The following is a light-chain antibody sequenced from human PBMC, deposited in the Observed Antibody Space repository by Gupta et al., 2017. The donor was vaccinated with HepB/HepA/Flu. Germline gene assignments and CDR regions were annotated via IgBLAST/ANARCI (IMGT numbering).Light chain of an antibody. CDR2: GAS. Sequence: LSCRTSQSVSRNYIAWYQQKPGQAPRLLIYGASSRAPGIPYRFSGSGSGTDFTLTISRLEPEDFAVFYCQLSRTFGQGTKVEIK. J-gene: IGKJ1*01. CDR1: QSVSRNY. V-gene: IGKV3-20*01. CDR3: QLSRT.